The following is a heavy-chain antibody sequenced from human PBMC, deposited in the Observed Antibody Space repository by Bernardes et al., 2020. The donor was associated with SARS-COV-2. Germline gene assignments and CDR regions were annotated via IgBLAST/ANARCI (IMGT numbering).Heavy chain of an antibody. D-gene: IGHD6-19*01. Sequence: GGSLRLSCAASGFILRTNAMSWVRQAPGKGLEWVAGMSGSGGSTYYADSVKGRFTISRDNSKNTLYLQMNSLRAEDTAVYYCAKGIAVAGLIDYWGQGTLVTVSS. CDR1: GFILRTNA. CDR2: MSGSGGST. CDR3: AKGIAVAGLIDY. V-gene: IGHV3-23*01. J-gene: IGHJ4*02.